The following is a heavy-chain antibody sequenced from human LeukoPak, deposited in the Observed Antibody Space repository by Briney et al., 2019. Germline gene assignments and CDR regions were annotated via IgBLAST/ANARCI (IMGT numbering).Heavy chain of an antibody. J-gene: IGHJ4*02. CDR3: ATGIQLLPTFDY. CDR2: FDPEDGET. CDR1: GYTLTELS. Sequence: GASVKVSCKVSGYTLTELSMHWVRQAPGKGLEWMGGFDPEDGETIYAQKFQGRVTMTEDTSTDTAYMELSSLRSEDTAVYYCATGIQLLPTFDYWGQGTLVTVSS. D-gene: IGHD5-18*01. V-gene: IGHV1-24*01.